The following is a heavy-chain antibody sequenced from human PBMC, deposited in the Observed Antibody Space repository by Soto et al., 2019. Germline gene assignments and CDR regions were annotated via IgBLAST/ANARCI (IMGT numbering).Heavy chain of an antibody. CDR1: GFTFSKYA. V-gene: IGHV3-23*01. D-gene: IGHD2-8*01. Sequence: GGPLRLSCGSSGFTFSKYAMNWVRQDPGQGLEWVSAISGGGSTTYYADSVKGRFTISRDNSSNTVHLQIDSLRAEDTAIYYCAKELEIDLMVHAAPDSWGQGIPVTVSS. CDR3: AKELEIDLMVHAAPDS. CDR2: ISGGGSTT. J-gene: IGHJ4*02.